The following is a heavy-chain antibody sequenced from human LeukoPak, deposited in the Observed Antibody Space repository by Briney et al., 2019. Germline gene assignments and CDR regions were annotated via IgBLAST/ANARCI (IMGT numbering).Heavy chain of an antibody. CDR1: GGSISSSNW. Sequence: PSGTLSLTCAVSGGSISSSNWWSWVRQPPGRGLEWIGEIYHSGSTNYNPSLKSRVTISVDKSKNQFSLKLSSVTAADTAVYYCARSIVGATRWFDPWGQGTLVTVSS. D-gene: IGHD1-26*01. CDR2: IYHSGST. CDR3: ARSIVGATRWFDP. V-gene: IGHV4-4*02. J-gene: IGHJ5*02.